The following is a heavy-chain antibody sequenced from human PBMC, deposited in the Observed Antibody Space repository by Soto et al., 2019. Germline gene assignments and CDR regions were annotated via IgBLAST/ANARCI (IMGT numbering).Heavy chain of an antibody. CDR2: ISAYNGNT. D-gene: IGHD3-10*01. CDR3: ARVTMVRGAEDYNWFDP. CDR1: GYTFTSYG. Sequence: ASVKVSFKASGYTFTSYGISWLRQAPGQGLEWMGWISAYNGNTNYAQKLQGRVTMTTDTSTSTAYMELRSLGSDDTAVYYCARVTMVRGAEDYNWFDPWGQGTLVTVSS. V-gene: IGHV1-18*01. J-gene: IGHJ5*02.